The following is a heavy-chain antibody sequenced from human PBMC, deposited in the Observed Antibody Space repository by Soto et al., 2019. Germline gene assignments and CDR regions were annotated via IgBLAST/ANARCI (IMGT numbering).Heavy chain of an antibody. CDR2: IGYDGSNK. CDR3: ARGSAARNCMDV. D-gene: IGHD6-6*01. CDR1: GFTFSSYG. J-gene: IGHJ6*02. V-gene: IGHV3-33*01. Sequence: GGSLRLSCAASGFTFSSYGMHWVRQAPGKGLEWVAVIGYDGSNKYYSDYVKGRFTISRDNSKNTLYLQMNSLRAEDTAVYYCARGSAARNCMDVWGQGTTVTVSS.